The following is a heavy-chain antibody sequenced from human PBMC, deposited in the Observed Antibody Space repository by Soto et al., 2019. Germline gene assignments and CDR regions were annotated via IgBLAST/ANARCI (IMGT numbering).Heavy chain of an antibody. CDR1: GGSISSSSYY. CDR2: IYYSGST. Sequence: SETLSLTCTVSGGSISSSSYYWGWIRQPPGKGLEWIGSIYYSGSTYYNPSPKSRVTISVDTSKNQFSLKLSSVTAADTAVYYCARHQIALTGTFDWGQGTLVTVSS. V-gene: IGHV4-39*01. J-gene: IGHJ4*02. D-gene: IGHD3-9*01. CDR3: ARHQIALTGTFD.